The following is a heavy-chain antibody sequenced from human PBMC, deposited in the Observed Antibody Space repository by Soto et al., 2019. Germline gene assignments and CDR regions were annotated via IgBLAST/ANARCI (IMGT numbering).Heavy chain of an antibody. CDR2: IFHSGST. Sequence: PSETLSLTCTVSGGSISSYYWSWIRRPPGKGLEWIGNIFHSGSTYYTPSLQSRVTISLDTSKNHFSLKLSSVTPADTAVYYCARDRYYGSGTYYNFYSGMDVWGQGTTVTVSS. CDR3: ARDRYYGSGTYYNFYSGMDV. J-gene: IGHJ6*02. V-gene: IGHV4-59*12. D-gene: IGHD3-10*01. CDR1: GGSISSYY.